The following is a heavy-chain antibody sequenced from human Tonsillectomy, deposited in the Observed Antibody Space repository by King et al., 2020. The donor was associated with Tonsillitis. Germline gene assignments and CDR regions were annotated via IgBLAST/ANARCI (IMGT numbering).Heavy chain of an antibody. CDR2: RKDDGSQT. D-gene: IGHD2/OR15-2a*01. CDR3: GRRSLTTAWALDY. V-gene: IGHV3-7*03. J-gene: IGHJ4*02. Sequence: VQLVESGGGLVQPGGSLRLSCAGSGFTFSAYWMTWVRQAPGEGLEWVADRKDDGSQTYCVEAVKGRFTVSRDNAKNSLYLQMSSLRAGDTAVYYCGRRSLTTAWALDYWGQGTLVTVSS. CDR1: GFTFSAYW.